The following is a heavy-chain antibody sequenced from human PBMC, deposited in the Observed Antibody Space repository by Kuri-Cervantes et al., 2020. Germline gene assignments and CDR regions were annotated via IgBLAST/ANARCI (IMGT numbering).Heavy chain of an antibody. V-gene: IGHV3-74*01. J-gene: IGHJ6*02. CDR1: GFTFSSHW. CDR3: ARFTTRLWHGMDV. Sequence: GESLKISCAASGFTFSSHWMHWVRQAPGKGLVWVSRINSDGSSTSYADSVKGRFTISRDNAKNTLYLQMNSLRAEDTAVYYCARFTTRLWHGMDVWGQGTTVTVSS. CDR2: INSDGSST. D-gene: IGHD4/OR15-4a*01.